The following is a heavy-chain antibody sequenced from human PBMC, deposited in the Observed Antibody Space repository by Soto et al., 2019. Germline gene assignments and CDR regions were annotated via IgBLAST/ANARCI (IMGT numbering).Heavy chain of an antibody. D-gene: IGHD1-26*01. CDR2: MQPSTGRT. V-gene: IGHV1-8*01. Sequence: QVQLVQSGAEVREPGASVKVSCKASGYSFTSLDINWVRQTAGQGLEWMGWMQPSTGRTGYAQKFQGRVTMTRDTSINAAYMELATLTTDDTAFYYCARGVSAGVDYWGEGDLVTVSS. J-gene: IGHJ4*02. CDR3: ARGVSAGVDY. CDR1: GYSFTSLD.